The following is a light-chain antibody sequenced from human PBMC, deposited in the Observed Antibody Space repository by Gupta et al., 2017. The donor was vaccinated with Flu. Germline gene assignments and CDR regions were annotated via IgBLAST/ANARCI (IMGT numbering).Light chain of an antibody. CDR1: QSVSSSY. V-gene: IGKV3-20*01. Sequence: EIVLTQSPGTLSLSPGERATLSCRASQSVSSSYLAWYQQKPGLAPRLLIYGASSRATGIPDRFSGSGSGTDFTLTISRLEPEDFAVYYCQQDGTSPRTFGQGTKVEIK. CDR3: QQDGTSPRT. CDR2: GAS. J-gene: IGKJ1*01.